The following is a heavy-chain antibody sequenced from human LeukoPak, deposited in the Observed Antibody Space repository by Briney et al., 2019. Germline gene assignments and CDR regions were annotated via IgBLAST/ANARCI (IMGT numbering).Heavy chain of an antibody. V-gene: IGHV1-2*02. CDR2: INPNSGGT. CDR3: ARDITMVRGVIQPRAFDI. Sequence: ASVKVSCKASGYTFTGYYMHWVRQAPGQGLEWMGWINPNSGGTNYAQKFQGRATMTRDTSISTAYMELSRLRSDDTAVYYCARDITMVRGVIQPRAFDIWGQGTMVTVSS. J-gene: IGHJ3*02. D-gene: IGHD3-10*01. CDR1: GYTFTGYY.